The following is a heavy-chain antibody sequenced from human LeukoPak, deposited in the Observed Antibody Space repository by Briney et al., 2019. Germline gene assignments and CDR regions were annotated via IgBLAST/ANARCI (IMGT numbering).Heavy chain of an antibody. J-gene: IGHJ3*02. CDR1: GFTFDDYA. CDR3: AKDIRAGAYAFDI. Sequence: GGSLRLSCAASGFTFDDYAMHWVRQAPGKGLEWVSLISWDGGSTYYADSVKGRFAISRDKSKNSLYLQMNSLRAEDTALYYCAKDIRAGAYAFDIWGQGTMVTVSS. CDR2: ISWDGGST. V-gene: IGHV3-43D*04. D-gene: IGHD3-10*01.